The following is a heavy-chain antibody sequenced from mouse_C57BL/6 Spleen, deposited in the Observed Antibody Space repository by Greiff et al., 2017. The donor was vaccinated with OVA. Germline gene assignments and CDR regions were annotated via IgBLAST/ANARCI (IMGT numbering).Heavy chain of an antibody. J-gene: IGHJ1*03. Sequence: QVQLQQPGAELVKPGASVKLSCKASGYTFTSYWMHWVKQRPGRGLEWIGRIDPNSGGTKYNEKFKSKATLTVDKPSSTAYMPLSSLTSEDSAVDYCARSRDGYYGYFDVWGTGTTVTVSS. D-gene: IGHD2-3*01. CDR2: IDPNSGGT. V-gene: IGHV1-72*01. CDR1: GYTFTSYW. CDR3: ARSRDGYYGYFDV.